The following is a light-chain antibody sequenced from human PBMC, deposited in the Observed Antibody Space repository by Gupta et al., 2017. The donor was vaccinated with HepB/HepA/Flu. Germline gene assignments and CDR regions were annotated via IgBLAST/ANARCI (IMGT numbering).Light chain of an antibody. CDR3: QSYDNNLSGSV. Sequence: QSVLTQAPSVSGAPGQRVTISCTGSSSNIGADYDVHWYQHLPGTAPKLLIYANDIRPSGIPDRFSGSKSGTSASLAITGLQPEDEADYYCQSYDNNLSGSVFGGGTKVTVL. CDR1: SSNIGADYD. CDR2: AND. V-gene: IGLV1-40*01. J-gene: IGLJ2*01.